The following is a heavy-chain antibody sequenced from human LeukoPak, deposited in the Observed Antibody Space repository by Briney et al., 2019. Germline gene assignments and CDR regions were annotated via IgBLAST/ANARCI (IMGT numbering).Heavy chain of an antibody. CDR2: IYSGGST. CDR3: AIGDYRNIGY. Sequence: GGSLRLSCAATGFTVSSNYMSWVRQAPGKGLEWVSVIYSGGSTQYADSVRGRFTISRDNSKNTLYLQMNSLRAEDTAVYYCAIGDYRNIGYWGQGTLVTVSS. CDR1: GFTVSSNY. D-gene: IGHD4-17*01. J-gene: IGHJ4*02. V-gene: IGHV3-66*01.